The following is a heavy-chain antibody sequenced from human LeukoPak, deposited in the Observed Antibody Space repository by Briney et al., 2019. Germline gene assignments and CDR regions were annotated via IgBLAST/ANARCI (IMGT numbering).Heavy chain of an antibody. V-gene: IGHV1-2*04. CDR3: ARGSVDYGYYYYYAMDV. J-gene: IGHJ6*02. CDR2: INPNSGGT. CDR1: GYTFTGYY. D-gene: IGHD4-17*01. Sequence: PWASVKVSCKASGYTFTGYYVHWVRQAPGQGLEWMGWINPNSGGTNYAQKFQGWVTMTRDTSISTAYIELRRLRSDDTAVYYCARGSVDYGYYYYYAMDVWGQGTTATVSS.